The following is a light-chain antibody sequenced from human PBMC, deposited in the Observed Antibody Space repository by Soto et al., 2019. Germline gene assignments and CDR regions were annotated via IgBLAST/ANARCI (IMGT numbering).Light chain of an antibody. CDR3: QQYSTCPQT. CDR2: WAS. CDR1: QSVLYSPNNKNY. V-gene: IGKV4-1*01. Sequence: DIVMTQSPDSLAVSLGERATINCKSSQSVLYSPNNKNYLAWYQQKPGQPPKLLVYWASTRESGVPDRFSGSGSGTDFTLTINRLQAEDVAVYYCQQYSTCPQTFGQGTKVEIK. J-gene: IGKJ1*01.